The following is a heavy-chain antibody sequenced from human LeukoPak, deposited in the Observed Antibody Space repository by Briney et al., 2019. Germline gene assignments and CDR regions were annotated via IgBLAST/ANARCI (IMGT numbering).Heavy chain of an antibody. J-gene: IGHJ5*02. CDR3: ARGGTTLSSSWYRGRWFDP. V-gene: IGHV4-34*01. D-gene: IGHD6-13*01. Sequence: PSETLSLTCAVYGGSFSGYYWSWSRQPPGKGLEWIGEINHSGSTNYNPSLKSRVTISVDTSKNQFSLKLSSVTAADTAVYYCARGGTTLSSSWYRGRWFDPWGQGTLVTVSS. CDR1: GGSFSGYY. CDR2: INHSGST.